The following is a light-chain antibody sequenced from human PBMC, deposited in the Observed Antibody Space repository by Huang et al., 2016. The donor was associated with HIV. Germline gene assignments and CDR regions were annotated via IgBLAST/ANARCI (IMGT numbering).Light chain of an antibody. V-gene: IGKV1-33*01. CDR1: QDIDKY. J-gene: IGKJ4*01. CDR3: QQYDSLPLT. CDR2: DAF. Sequence: DIQMTQSPSSLSASVGDRVTITCQASQDIDKYLSWYQQKPGKAPKRLIYDAFNLETGLPSRFSGSGSGTDFTFTISSLEPEDVATYYCQQYDSLPLTFGGGTKVEMK.